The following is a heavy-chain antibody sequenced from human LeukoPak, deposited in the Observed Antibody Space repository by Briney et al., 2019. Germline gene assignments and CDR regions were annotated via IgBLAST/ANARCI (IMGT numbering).Heavy chain of an antibody. CDR2: MNPNSAHT. V-gene: IGHV1-8*01. CDR1: GYTFTSYD. J-gene: IGHJ5*02. D-gene: IGHD3-16*02. CDR3: TRGPSLHSKWVGGRWFDP. Sequence: VASVTVSCKASGYTFTSYDIDWVRQAAGHGLEWMGWMNPNSAHTVHAQQWEGRVTITSDTSITTAYMELTSLTSEDTAMYYCTRGPSLHSKWVGGRWFDPWGQGTLVTVSS.